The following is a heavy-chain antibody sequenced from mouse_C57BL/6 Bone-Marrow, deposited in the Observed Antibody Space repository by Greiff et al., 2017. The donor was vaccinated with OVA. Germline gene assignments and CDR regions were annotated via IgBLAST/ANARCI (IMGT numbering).Heavy chain of an antibody. J-gene: IGHJ1*03. CDR3: ARHYYYGSRTWYFDV. CDR2: INSDGGST. Sequence: VQLKESGGGLVQPGESLKLSCESNEYEFPSHDMSWVRKTPEKRLELVAAINSDGGSTYYPDTMERRFIISRDNTKKTLYLQMSSLRSEDTALYYVARHYYYGSRTWYFDVWGTGTTVTVSS. CDR1: EYEFPSHD. D-gene: IGHD1-1*01. V-gene: IGHV5-2*01.